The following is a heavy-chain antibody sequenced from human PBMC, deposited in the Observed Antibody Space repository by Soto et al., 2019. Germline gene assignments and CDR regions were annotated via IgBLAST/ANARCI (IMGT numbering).Heavy chain of an antibody. V-gene: IGHV1-69*08. CDR1: GGTFSSYT. Sequence: QVQLVQSGAEVKKPGSSVKVSCKASGGTFSSYTISWVRQAPGQGLEWMGRIIPILGIANYAQKFQGRVTITAHKSTSTAYMELSSLRSEDTAVYYCAREYSSSWYWFDPWGQGTLVTVSS. CDR3: AREYSSSWYWFDP. D-gene: IGHD6-13*01. CDR2: IIPILGIA. J-gene: IGHJ5*02.